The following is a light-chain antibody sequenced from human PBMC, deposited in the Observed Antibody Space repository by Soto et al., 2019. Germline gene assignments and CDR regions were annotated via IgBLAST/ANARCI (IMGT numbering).Light chain of an antibody. CDR2: GAS. Sequence: ELVMTQSPATLSVSPGARATLSCRASQSVSSNLAWYQQKPGQAPRLLIYGASTRATGIPARFSGSGSGTEFTLTFSSLQSEDFAVDYCQQYNNWWTFGQGTKVDIK. CDR3: QQYNNWWT. V-gene: IGKV3-15*01. CDR1: QSVSSN. J-gene: IGKJ1*01.